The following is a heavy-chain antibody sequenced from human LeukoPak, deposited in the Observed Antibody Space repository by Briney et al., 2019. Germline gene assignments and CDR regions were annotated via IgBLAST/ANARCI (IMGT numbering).Heavy chain of an antibody. CDR3: ARNDFWSGSSYYYYYYMDV. Sequence: SETLSLTCAVSGYSISSGYYGGWIRQPPGKGLEWIGSIYHSGSTYYNPSLKSRVTISVDTSKNQFSLKLSSVTAADTAVYYCARNDFWSGSSYYYYYYMDVWGKGTTVTVSS. J-gene: IGHJ6*03. CDR1: GYSISSGYY. D-gene: IGHD3-3*01. V-gene: IGHV4-38-2*01. CDR2: IYHSGST.